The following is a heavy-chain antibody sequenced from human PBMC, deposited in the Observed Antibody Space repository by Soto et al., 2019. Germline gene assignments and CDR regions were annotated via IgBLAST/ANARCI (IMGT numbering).Heavy chain of an antibody. Sequence: QVQLVESGGGVVQPGRSLRLSCAASGFTFSSYAMHWVRQAPGKGLEWVAVISYDGSNKYYADSVKGRFTISRDNSKNPLYLQMTSLRAEDTVVYYCASGSTSPSDYWGKGTLVTASS. CDR1: GFTFSSYA. CDR3: ASGSTSPSDY. CDR2: ISYDGSNK. J-gene: IGHJ4*02. D-gene: IGHD6-6*01. V-gene: IGHV3-30-3*01.